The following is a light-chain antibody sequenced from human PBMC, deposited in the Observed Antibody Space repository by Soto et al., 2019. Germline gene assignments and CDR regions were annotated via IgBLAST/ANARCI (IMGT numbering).Light chain of an antibody. CDR3: QQRNYWLS. CDR1: HSVGTN. J-gene: IGKJ4*01. V-gene: IGKV3-11*01. CDR2: YAS. Sequence: EVVLTQSPATLSLSPGQRATLSCRASHSVGTNLMWYQQKPGQPPRLLISYASNRATGIPGRFSGGGSGTDFTLTISSLEPEDFAVYYCQQRNYWLSFGVGTKVEI.